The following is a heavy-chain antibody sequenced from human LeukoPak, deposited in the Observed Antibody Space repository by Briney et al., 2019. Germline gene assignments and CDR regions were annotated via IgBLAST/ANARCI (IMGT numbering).Heavy chain of an antibody. CDR3: ARDVNHDRFRGFYFDH. Sequence: GRSLRLSCAASGFTGSYSMHWVRQAPGKGLEWVAVISDDGSITYYADSVKGRFTISRDNSQNTLYLQMDSLRPEDTAVYYCARDVNHDRFRGFYFDHWGQGTLVTVSS. V-gene: IGHV3-30*04. D-gene: IGHD3-10*01. CDR2: ISDDGSIT. CDR1: GFTGSYS. J-gene: IGHJ4*02.